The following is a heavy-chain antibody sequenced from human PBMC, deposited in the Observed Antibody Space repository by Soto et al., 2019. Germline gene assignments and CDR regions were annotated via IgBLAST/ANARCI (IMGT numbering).Heavy chain of an antibody. Sequence: PGGSQRLSCTASGFIFRSYAMSWVRQAPGKGLEWVALISYDGSNKYYADSVKGRFTISRDNSKNTLYLQMNSLRAEDTAAYYCARHKRDLRFLEWSYYFDYWGQGTLVTVSS. J-gene: IGHJ4*02. V-gene: IGHV3-30-3*01. CDR3: ARHKRDLRFLEWSYYFDY. CDR1: GFIFRSYA. CDR2: ISYDGSNK. D-gene: IGHD3-3*01.